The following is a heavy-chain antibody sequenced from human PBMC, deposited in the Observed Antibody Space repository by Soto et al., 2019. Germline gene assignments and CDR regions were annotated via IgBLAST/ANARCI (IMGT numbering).Heavy chain of an antibody. CDR1: GFTFSSYG. CDR2: ISYDGSNK. Sequence: SLRLSCAASGFTFSSYGMHWVRQAPGKGLEWVAVISYDGSNKYYADSVKGRFTISRDNSKNTLYLQMNSLRAEDTAVYYCANAPYYYDSSGYVDYWGQGTLVTVSS. V-gene: IGHV3-30*18. CDR3: ANAPYYYDSSGYVDY. D-gene: IGHD3-22*01. J-gene: IGHJ4*02.